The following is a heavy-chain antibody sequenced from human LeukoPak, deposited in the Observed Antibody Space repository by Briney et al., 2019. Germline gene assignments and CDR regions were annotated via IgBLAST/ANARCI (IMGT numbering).Heavy chain of an antibody. Sequence: SETLSLTCTVSGGSISSSSYYWSWIRQPPGKGLEWIGYIYYSGSTNYNPSLKSRVTISVDTSKNQFSLKLSSVTAADTAVYYCARDSCSGGSCYSRTVYYYGMDVWGQGTTVTVSS. V-gene: IGHV4-61*01. D-gene: IGHD2-15*01. J-gene: IGHJ6*02. CDR2: IYYSGST. CDR3: ARDSCSGGSCYSRTVYYYGMDV. CDR1: GGSISSSSYY.